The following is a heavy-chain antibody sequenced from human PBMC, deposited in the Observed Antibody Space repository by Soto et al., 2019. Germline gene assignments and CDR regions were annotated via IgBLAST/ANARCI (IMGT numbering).Heavy chain of an antibody. D-gene: IGHD2-8*01. Sequence: EVQLLESGGGLVQPGGSLRLSCAASGFTFSGDWMHWVRQGPGKGLVWVSRISRDGSVTTYADSVKGRFTISRDNAKNTLYLEINSLRAEDTALYYCARGRTGVYGQDYWGQGTLVTVSS. J-gene: IGHJ4*02. CDR1: GFTFSGDW. CDR2: ISRDGSVT. CDR3: ARGRTGVYGQDY. V-gene: IGHV3-74*01.